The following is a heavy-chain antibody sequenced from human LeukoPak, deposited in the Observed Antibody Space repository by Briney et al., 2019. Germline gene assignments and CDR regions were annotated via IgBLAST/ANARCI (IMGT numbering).Heavy chain of an antibody. CDR1: GYSFTSYW. CDR3: ARHEIVVPAPGAFDY. V-gene: IGHV5-51*01. CDR2: IYPGDSDT. Sequence: GESLKISCKGSGYSFTSYWIAWVRQMPGKGLEWMAIIYPGDSDTRYSPSFQGQVTVSADKSISTAYLQWSSLKASDTAMYYCARHEIVVPAPGAFDYWGQGTLVTVSS. J-gene: IGHJ4*02. D-gene: IGHD2-2*01.